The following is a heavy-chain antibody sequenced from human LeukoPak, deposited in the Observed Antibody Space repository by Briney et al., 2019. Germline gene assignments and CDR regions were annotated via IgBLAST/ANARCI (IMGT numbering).Heavy chain of an antibody. D-gene: IGHD1-14*01. CDR2: ISGSGGST. CDR3: AEDRTYNMFLRGDY. J-gene: IGHJ4*02. V-gene: IGHV3-23*01. Sequence: GGSLRLSCAASGFTFSSYAMSWVRQAPGKGLEWVSAISGSGGSTYYADSVKGRFTISRDNSKNTLYLQMNSLRAEDTAVYYCAEDRTYNMFLRGDYWGQGTLVTVSS. CDR1: GFTFSSYA.